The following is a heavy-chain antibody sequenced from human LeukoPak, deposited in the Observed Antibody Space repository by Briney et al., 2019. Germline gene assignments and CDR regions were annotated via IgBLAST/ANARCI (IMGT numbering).Heavy chain of an antibody. D-gene: IGHD6-6*01. CDR1: GYTFTSYG. Sequence: AAVKVSCKASGYTFTSYGISWVRQAPGQGLEWMGWISAYNGNTSYAQKLQGRVTMTTDTSTSTAYMELRSLRSDDTAVYYCAREVIAADPLDYWGQGTLVTAST. V-gene: IGHV1-18*01. CDR2: ISAYNGNT. J-gene: IGHJ4*02. CDR3: AREVIAADPLDY.